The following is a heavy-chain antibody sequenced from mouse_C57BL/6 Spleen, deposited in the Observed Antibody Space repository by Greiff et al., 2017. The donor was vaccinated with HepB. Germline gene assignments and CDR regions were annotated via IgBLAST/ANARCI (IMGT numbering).Heavy chain of an antibody. D-gene: IGHD1-1*01. CDR1: GFTFSDFY. CDR3: ARDPYDYCSSYGWYFDV. Sequence: EVQVVDSGGGLVQSGRSLRLSCATSGFTFSDFYMEWVRQAPGKGLEWIAASRNKANDYTTEYSASVKGRFIVSRDTSQSILYLQMKALRAEDTAIYYCARDPYDYCSSYGWYFDVWGTGTTVTVSS. V-gene: IGHV7-1*01. CDR2: SRNKANDYTT. J-gene: IGHJ1*03.